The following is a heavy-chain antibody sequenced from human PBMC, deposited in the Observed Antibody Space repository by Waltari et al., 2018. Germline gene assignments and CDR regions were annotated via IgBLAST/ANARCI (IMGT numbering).Heavy chain of an antibody. CDR1: GFTLSSSY. V-gene: IGHV3-74*01. Sequence: EVQLVESGGGLVQPGGSLRLSCEASGFTLSSSYMHWVRQVPGKGLGLVLRINTDGSSANYADSVKGRFTISRDNGKNTLYLQMNSLRAEDTAVYYCARDGGGNGYIHYWGQGTLVTVSS. CDR2: INTDGSSA. CDR3: ARDGGGNGYIHY. D-gene: IGHD3-16*01. J-gene: IGHJ4*02.